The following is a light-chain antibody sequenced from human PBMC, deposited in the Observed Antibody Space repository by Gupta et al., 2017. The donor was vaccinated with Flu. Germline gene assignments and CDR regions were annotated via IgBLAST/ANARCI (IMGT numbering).Light chain of an antibody. CDR2: DAS. V-gene: IGKV3-11*01. Sequence: LAQSQQQPGQASSLLIYDASNRVTGLPARLSCSGSGTDFILTISSREPEHFAVYYCQHRNTWPRTFGQWPKLQIK. J-gene: IGKJ2*01. CDR3: QHRNTWPRT.